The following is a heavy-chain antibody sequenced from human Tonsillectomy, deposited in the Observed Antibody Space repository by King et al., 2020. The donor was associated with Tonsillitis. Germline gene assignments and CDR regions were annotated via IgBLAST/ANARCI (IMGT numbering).Heavy chain of an antibody. D-gene: IGHD2-2*01. CDR1: GGSFRGYY. J-gene: IGHJ6*03. CDR2: INHSGST. Sequence: VQLQQWGAGLLKPSETLSLTCAVYGGSFRGYYWSWIRQPPGKGLEWIGEINHSGSTNYNPSLKSRVTISVDTSKNQFSLNLSSVTAADTAVYCCAKGFYCGSTSCHYYYYMDVWGKGTTVTVSS. V-gene: IGHV4-34*01. CDR3: AKGFYCGSTSCHYYYYMDV.